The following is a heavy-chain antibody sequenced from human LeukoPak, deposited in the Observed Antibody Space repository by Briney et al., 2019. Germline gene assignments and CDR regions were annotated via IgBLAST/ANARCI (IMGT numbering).Heavy chain of an antibody. D-gene: IGHD5-12*01. Sequence: PGGSLRLSCAASGFTFSSYAMHWVRQAPGKGLEWVAVISYDGSNKYYADSVKGRFTISRDNSENTLYLQTNSLRAEDTAVYYCARDSEMATIDAFDIWGQGTMVTVSS. CDR3: ARDSEMATIDAFDI. CDR2: ISYDGSNK. J-gene: IGHJ3*02. V-gene: IGHV3-30-3*01. CDR1: GFTFSSYA.